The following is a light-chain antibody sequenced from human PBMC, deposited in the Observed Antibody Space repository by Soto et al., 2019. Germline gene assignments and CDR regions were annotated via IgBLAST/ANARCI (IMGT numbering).Light chain of an antibody. CDR1: QNLGTLY. CDR2: SAS. Sequence: EIVLTQSPGTLSLSPGERGTLSCRASQNLGTLYLAWFQQKSGQAPRLLIYSASRRATGIPDRFTGSGSGTDFTLTINRVEPEDFAVYFCQQYAGSPRTFGQWTKVDIK. V-gene: IGKV3-20*01. J-gene: IGKJ1*01. CDR3: QQYAGSPRT.